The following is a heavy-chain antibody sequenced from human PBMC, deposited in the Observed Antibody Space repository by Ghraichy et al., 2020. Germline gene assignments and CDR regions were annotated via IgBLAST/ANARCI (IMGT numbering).Heavy chain of an antibody. V-gene: IGHV3-30*02. CDR3: AKDIFRYYGMDV. CDR2: IRYDGSNK. Sequence: GESLRLSCAASGFTFSSYGMHWVRQAPGKGLEWVAFIRYDGSNKYYADSVKGRFTISRDNSKNTLYLQINSLRAEDTAVYYCAKDIFRYYGMDVWGQGTTVTVSS. D-gene: IGHD3-9*01. J-gene: IGHJ6*02. CDR1: GFTFSSYG.